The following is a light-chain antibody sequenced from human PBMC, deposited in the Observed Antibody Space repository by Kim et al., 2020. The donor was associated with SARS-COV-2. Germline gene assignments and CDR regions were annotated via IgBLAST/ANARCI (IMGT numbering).Light chain of an antibody. CDR2: HDS. CDR3: QVWDGSPDPYV. Sequence: SYELTQPPSVSVAPGEAAKIPCAGNNIGSNNVQWYQQKAGQAPVLVISHDSDRPSEIPDRFSGSNSGNTATPTISRVEAGAEAAYYCQVWDGSPDPYVF. J-gene: IGLJ1*01. V-gene: IGLV3-21*04. CDR1: NIGSNN.